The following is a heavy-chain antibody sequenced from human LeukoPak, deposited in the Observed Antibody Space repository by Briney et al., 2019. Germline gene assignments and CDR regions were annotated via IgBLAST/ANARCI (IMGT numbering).Heavy chain of an antibody. CDR2: ISYDGSNK. V-gene: IGHV3-30-3*02. D-gene: IGHD6-19*01. Sequence: GRSRRLSCAASGFTFSSYAMHWVRQAPGKGLEWVAVISYDGSNKYYADSVKGRFTISRDNAKNTLYLQMNRLRAEDTAVYYCAKIMPDSSGWWGPFDYWGQGTLVTVSS. CDR3: AKIMPDSSGWWGPFDY. J-gene: IGHJ4*02. CDR1: GFTFSSYA.